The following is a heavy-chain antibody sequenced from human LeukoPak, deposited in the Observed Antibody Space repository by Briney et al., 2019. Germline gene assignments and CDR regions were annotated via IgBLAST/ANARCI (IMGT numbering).Heavy chain of an antibody. Sequence: GGSLRLSCAASGFTFTSYGMSLVRQAPGKGLDWVSAVSGSGGSTNYADSVTGRFTISRDNSKNTLYLQMDGLGAENTAVYYCARELSVAYMDVWGKGTTVTVSS. CDR2: VSGSGGST. J-gene: IGHJ6*03. V-gene: IGHV3-23*01. CDR1: GFTFTSYG. CDR3: ARELSVAYMDV.